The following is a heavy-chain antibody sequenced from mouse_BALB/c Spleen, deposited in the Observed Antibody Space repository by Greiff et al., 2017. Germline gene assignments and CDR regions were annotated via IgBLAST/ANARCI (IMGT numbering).Heavy chain of an antibody. J-gene: IGHJ1*01. CDR1: GFAFSSYD. D-gene: IGHD1-1*01. Sequence: EVQLVESGGGLVKPGGSLKLSCAASGFAFSSYDMSWVRQTPEKRLEWVAYISSGGGSTYYPDTVKGRFTISRDNAKNTLYLQMSSLKSEDTAMYYCARRHYGSSYDWYFDVWGAGTTVTVSS. CDR2: ISSGGGST. CDR3: ARRHYGSSYDWYFDV. V-gene: IGHV5-12-1*01.